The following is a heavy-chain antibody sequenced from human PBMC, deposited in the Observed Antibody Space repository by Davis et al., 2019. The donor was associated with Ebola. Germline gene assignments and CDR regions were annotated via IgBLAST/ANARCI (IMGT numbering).Heavy chain of an antibody. V-gene: IGHV4-34*01. CDR1: GGSFSGYY. Sequence: MPSETLSLTCAVYGGSFSGYYWSWIRQPPGKGLEWIGEINHSGSTNYNPSLKSRVTISVDTSKNQFSLKLSSVTAADTAVYYCARGDPDYYDSSGYYWRAFDIWGQGTMVTVSS. CDR3: ARGDPDYYDSSGYYWRAFDI. J-gene: IGHJ3*02. D-gene: IGHD3-22*01. CDR2: INHSGST.